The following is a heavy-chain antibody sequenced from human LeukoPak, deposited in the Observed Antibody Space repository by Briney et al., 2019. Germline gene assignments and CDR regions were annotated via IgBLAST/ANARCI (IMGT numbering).Heavy chain of an antibody. CDR3: ARAGIAVAGTPHAFDI. Sequence: GGSLRLSCAASGFTFSIYGMQWVRQAPGKGLGWVAAIWYDGSNKYYADSVRGRFTISRDNSKNTLYLQMNSLRAEDTAVYYCARAGIAVAGTPHAFDIWGQGTMVTVSS. CDR1: GFTFSIYG. V-gene: IGHV3-33*01. D-gene: IGHD6-19*01. CDR2: IWYDGSNK. J-gene: IGHJ3*02.